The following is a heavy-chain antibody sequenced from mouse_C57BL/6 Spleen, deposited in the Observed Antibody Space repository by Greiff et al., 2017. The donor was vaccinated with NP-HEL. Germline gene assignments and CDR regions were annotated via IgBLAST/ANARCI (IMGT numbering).Heavy chain of an antibody. Sequence: VQLQQSGAELVKPGASVKVSCKASGYTFTSYWMHWVKQRPGQGLEWIGRIHPSDSDTNYNQKFKGKATLTVDNSSSTAYMQLSSLTSEDSAVYYCAMNSPAWFAYWGQGTLVTVSA. CDR2: IHPSDSDT. J-gene: IGHJ3*01. CDR3: AMNSPAWFAY. CDR1: GYTFTSYW. V-gene: IGHV1-74*01.